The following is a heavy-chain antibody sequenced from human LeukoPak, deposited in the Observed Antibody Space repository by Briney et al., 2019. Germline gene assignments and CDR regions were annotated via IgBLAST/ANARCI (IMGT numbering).Heavy chain of an antibody. J-gene: IGHJ4*02. CDR1: GGSVRNTDHY. CDR2: IYYNGNN. V-gene: IGHV4-39*07. Sequence: SETLSLTCTVSGGSVRNTDHYWGWIRQSPGKGLEWIGSIYYNGNNFYNPSLNSRVTISVDTSNNQFSLKLNSVTAADTAVYYCARSRASSTLVAFDCWGQGTLVTVSS. D-gene: IGHD5-12*01. CDR3: ARSRASSTLVAFDC.